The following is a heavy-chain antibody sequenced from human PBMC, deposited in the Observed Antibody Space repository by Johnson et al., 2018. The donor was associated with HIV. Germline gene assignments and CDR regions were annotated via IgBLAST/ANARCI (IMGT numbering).Heavy chain of an antibody. V-gene: IGHV3-30-3*01. Sequence: QVQLVESGGGVVQPGRSLRLSCAPSGFTFSRYAMHWVRQAPGKGLEWVAVISYHGSNKYYADPVKGRVTISRDNSNNTLYLQMNRLGAEDTAVYFCARENIAADDTDAFDIWGQGTMVTVSS. CDR1: GFTFSRYA. CDR3: ARENIAADDTDAFDI. J-gene: IGHJ3*02. D-gene: IGHD6-13*01. CDR2: ISYHGSNK.